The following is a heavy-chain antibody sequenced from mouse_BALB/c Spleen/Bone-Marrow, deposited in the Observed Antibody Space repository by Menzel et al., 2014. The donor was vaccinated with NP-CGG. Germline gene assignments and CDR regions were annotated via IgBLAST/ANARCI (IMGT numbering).Heavy chain of an antibody. V-gene: IGHV3-6*02. D-gene: IGHD2-3*01. Sequence: EVQLQQSGPGLVKPSQSLSLTCSVTGYSITSGYYWNWIQQFPGNQLEWMGYISDDGSNNYNPSLKNRISITRDTSKNQFFLKLISVTTEDTATYYCAREPYDGSLFEYWGQGTTLTVSS. CDR1: GYSITSGYY. J-gene: IGHJ2*01. CDR3: AREPYDGSLFEY. CDR2: ISDDGSN.